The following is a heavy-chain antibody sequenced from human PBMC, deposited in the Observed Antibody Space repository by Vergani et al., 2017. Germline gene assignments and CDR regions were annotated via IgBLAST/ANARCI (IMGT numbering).Heavy chain of an antibody. J-gene: IGHJ6*03. V-gene: IGHV4-31*11. Sequence: QVQLQESGPGVVKPSQTLSLTCAVSCGSISSGDHCWTWIRQPPGKGLEWIGYICYSGTTYYTPSLRSRLTISVDTSQNQFSLKLRSVTAADTAVYYCARVDTQVPATSHFYYMDVWGKGTTVVVSS. D-gene: IGHD5-24*01. CDR3: ARVDTQVPATSHFYYMDV. CDR2: ICYSGTT. CDR1: CGSISSGDHC.